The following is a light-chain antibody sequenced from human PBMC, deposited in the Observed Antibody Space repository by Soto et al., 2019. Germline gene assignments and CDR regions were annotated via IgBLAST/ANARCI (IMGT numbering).Light chain of an antibody. CDR3: QTWGTGIRV. V-gene: IGLV4-69*01. J-gene: IGLJ2*01. Sequence: QPVLTQSPSASASLGASVKLTCTLSSGHSSFAIAWHQQQPEKGPRYLMKLNSDGSHSKGAGIPDRFSGSRSGAERYLTISSLQSEDEADYYCQTWGTGIRVFGGGTKVTVL. CDR1: SGHSSFA. CDR2: LNSDGSH.